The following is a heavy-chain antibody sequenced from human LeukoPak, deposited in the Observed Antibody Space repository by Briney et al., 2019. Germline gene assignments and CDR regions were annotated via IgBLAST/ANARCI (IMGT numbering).Heavy chain of an antibody. Sequence: ASVKVSCKTSGYSENFYGITWVRQVAGQGLEWMGWISAQHGQTEYAPNSQDRVTMTTDTYTNKAYMELRSLRSDDTAVYYCAGSLGYCTSNVCYLKYWGQGTLVTVSS. CDR3: AGSLGYCTSNVCYLKY. CDR2: ISAQHGQT. V-gene: IGHV1-18*01. CDR1: GYSENFYG. J-gene: IGHJ4*02. D-gene: IGHD2-8*01.